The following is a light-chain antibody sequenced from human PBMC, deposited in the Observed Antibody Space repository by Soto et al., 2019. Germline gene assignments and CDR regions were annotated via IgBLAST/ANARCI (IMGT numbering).Light chain of an antibody. CDR2: DVS. CDR3: SSYTSSSTQV. J-gene: IGLJ2*01. CDR1: SSDVGGYIY. Sequence: QSALTQPASVSGSPGQSITISCSGTSSDVGGYIYVSWYQQHPGKAPKLMIYDVSNRPSGVSNRFSGSKSGNTASLSISGLQADGEADYYCSSYTSSSTQVFGGGTQLTVL. V-gene: IGLV2-14*01.